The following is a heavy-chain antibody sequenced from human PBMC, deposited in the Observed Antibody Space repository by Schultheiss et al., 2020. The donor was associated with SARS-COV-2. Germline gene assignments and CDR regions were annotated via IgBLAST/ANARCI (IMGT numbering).Heavy chain of an antibody. D-gene: IGHD6-13*01. Sequence: LRLSCAASGFTFDDYAMHWVRQAPGKGLEWVSGISWNSGSIGYADSVKGRFTISRDNAKNSLYLQMNSLRAEDTALYYCAKDVRIAAAGLLDYWGQGTLVTVSS. J-gene: IGHJ4*02. CDR3: AKDVRIAAAGLLDY. CDR2: ISWNSGSI. V-gene: IGHV3-9*01. CDR1: GFTFDDYA.